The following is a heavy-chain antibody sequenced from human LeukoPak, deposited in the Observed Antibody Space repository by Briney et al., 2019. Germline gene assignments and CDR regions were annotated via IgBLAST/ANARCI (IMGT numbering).Heavy chain of an antibody. CDR3: ARLGKDLTGLYYYYYMDV. J-gene: IGHJ6*03. CDR2: IYPGDSDT. Sequence: GESLKISCKGSGYNFASHWIAWVRQMPGEGLEWIGIIYPGDSDTRYGPSFQGQVTISADKSISTASLQWRSLKASDTAMYYCARLGKDLTGLYYYYYMDVWGKGTTVTVSS. V-gene: IGHV5-51*01. CDR1: GYNFASHW. D-gene: IGHD3/OR15-3a*01.